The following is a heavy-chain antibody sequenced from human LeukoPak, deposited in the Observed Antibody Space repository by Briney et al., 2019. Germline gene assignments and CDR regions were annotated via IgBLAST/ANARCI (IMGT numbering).Heavy chain of an antibody. CDR2: ISAGNGNT. CDR3: ARVAAVAGRPFDY. J-gene: IGHJ4*02. D-gene: IGHD6-19*01. CDR1: GYTFTSYA. Sequence: ASVKVSCKASGYTFTSYAIHWVRQAPGQRLEWMGWISAGNGNTKYSQNFQGRVTFISNTSATTAFMELSSLRSDDTAVYYCARVAAVAGRPFDYWGQGTLVTVSS. V-gene: IGHV1-3*01.